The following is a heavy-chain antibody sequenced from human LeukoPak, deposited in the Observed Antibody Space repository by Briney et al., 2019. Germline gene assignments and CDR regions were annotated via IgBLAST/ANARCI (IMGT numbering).Heavy chain of an antibody. CDR3: ARDLGGYYYDSSGYSPVY. D-gene: IGHD3-22*01. CDR1: GYTFTSYY. CDR2: INPSGAST. J-gene: IGHJ4*02. Sequence: SVKASCKASGYTFTSYYMHWVRQAARHGREWMGIINPSGASTSYAPNFPGRVTMTRDTSTRTACMELSSLRSEDTAVYYCARDLGGYYYDSSGYSPVYWGQGTLVTVSS. V-gene: IGHV1-46*01.